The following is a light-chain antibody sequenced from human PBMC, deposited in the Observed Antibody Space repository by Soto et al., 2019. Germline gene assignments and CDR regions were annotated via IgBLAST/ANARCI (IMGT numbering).Light chain of an antibody. Sequence: IQLTQSPASLSASVGDIVTLTCRASQDIAIYLAWYQQKPVEAPNLLIHTDSTLHGGVPYRFSGSGSGTDFNLTITRLQAEDFATYYCQQTRAYPSTFGGGTKVDIK. CDR2: TDS. CDR3: QQTRAYPST. V-gene: IGKV1-9*01. J-gene: IGKJ4*01. CDR1: QDIAIY.